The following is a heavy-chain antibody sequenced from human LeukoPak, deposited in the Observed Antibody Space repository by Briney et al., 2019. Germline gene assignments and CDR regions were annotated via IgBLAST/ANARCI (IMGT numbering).Heavy chain of an antibody. V-gene: IGHV1-2*06. CDR2: INPNSGGT. CDR1: GGTFSSYA. J-gene: IGHJ4*02. Sequence: GASVKVSCKASGGTFSSYAISWVRQAPGQGLEWMGRINPNSGGTNYAQKFQGRVTMTRDTSISTAYMELSRLRSDDTAVYYCASLELGYCSGGSCSTKGFDYWGQGTLVTVSS. D-gene: IGHD2-15*01. CDR3: ASLELGYCSGGSCSTKGFDY.